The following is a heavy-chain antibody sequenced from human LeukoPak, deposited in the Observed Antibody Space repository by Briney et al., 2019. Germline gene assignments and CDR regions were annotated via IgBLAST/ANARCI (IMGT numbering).Heavy chain of an antibody. J-gene: IGHJ6*02. D-gene: IGHD2-15*01. CDR2: IYSGGST. CDR3: TREGGQGYYYYGMDV. Sequence: PGGSLRLSCAASGSTVSSNYMSWVRQAPGKGLEWVSVIYSGGSTYYADSVKGRFTISRDNSKNTLYLQMNSLRAEDTAVYYCTREGGQGYYYYGMDVWGQGTTVTVSS. CDR1: GSTVSSNY. V-gene: IGHV3-66*01.